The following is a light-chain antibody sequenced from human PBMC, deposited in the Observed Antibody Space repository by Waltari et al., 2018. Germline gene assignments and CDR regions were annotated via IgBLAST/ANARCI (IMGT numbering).Light chain of an antibody. V-gene: IGLV2-8*01. CDR3: SSYAGIDNFVV. CDR1: SSDIGTYNY. Sequence: QSDLTQPPSASGSPGHSVTLSCTGTSSDIGTYNYVSWSQQHEGEAPKPVIHEVNKRPSGVPERFSGSKSGNTASLTVSGLQAEDEADYFCSSYAGIDNFVVFGGGTKLTVL. J-gene: IGLJ2*01. CDR2: EVN.